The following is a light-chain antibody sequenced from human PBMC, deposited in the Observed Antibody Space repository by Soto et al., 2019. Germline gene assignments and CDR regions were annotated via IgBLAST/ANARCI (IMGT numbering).Light chain of an antibody. Sequence: EIVLTQSPVTLSLSPGERVTLSCRASQSVSDKLAWYQQKPGQGPRLLVYRASTRTLGIPARFSGSESGTEFTLTISSLQSEDLAVYYCQQYNTWPITFGQGTRLEIK. V-gene: IGKV3-15*01. CDR2: RAS. CDR1: QSVSDK. CDR3: QQYNTWPIT. J-gene: IGKJ5*01.